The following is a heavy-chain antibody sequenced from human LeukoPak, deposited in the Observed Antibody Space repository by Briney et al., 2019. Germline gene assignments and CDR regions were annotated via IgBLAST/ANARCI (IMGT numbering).Heavy chain of an antibody. CDR3: ARCPPVFSSGYWGPYYYYMDV. CDR1: GGSISSYY. D-gene: IGHD3-22*01. V-gene: IGHV4-4*07. CDR2: IYTSGST. J-gene: IGHJ6*03. Sequence: SETLSPTCTVSGGSISSYYWSWIRQPAGKGLEWIGRIYTSGSTNYNPSLKSRVTMSVDTSKNQFSLKLSSVTAADTAVYYCARCPPVFSSGYWGPYYYYMDVWGKGTTVTVSS.